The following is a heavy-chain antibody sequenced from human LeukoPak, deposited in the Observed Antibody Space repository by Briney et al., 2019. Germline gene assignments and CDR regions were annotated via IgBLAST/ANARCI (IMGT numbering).Heavy chain of an antibody. CDR1: GFTFSSYA. CDR3: ARVPELPDY. CDR2: ISGSGDST. Sequence: GGSLRLSCAASGFTFSSYAMSWVRQAPGKGLEWVSTISGSGDSTYYADSVKGRFTISRDNSKNTLYLQMNSLRAEDTAVYYCARVPELPDYWGQGTLVTVSS. D-gene: IGHD2-15*01. V-gene: IGHV3-23*01. J-gene: IGHJ4*02.